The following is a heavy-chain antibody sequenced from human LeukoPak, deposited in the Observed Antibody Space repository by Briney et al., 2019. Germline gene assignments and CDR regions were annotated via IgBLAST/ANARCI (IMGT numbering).Heavy chain of an antibody. CDR1: GFTFSSYW. J-gene: IGHJ6*02. D-gene: IGHD1-26*01. CDR3: ARVRSGSSAGNYGMDV. CDR2: INSDGSST. Sequence: GGSLRLSCAASGFTFSSYWMHWVRQAPGKGLVWVSRINSDGSSTNYADSVKGRFTISRDSAKNTLYLQMNSLRVEDTAVCYCARVRSGSSAGNYGMDVWGQGTTVTVSS. V-gene: IGHV3-74*01.